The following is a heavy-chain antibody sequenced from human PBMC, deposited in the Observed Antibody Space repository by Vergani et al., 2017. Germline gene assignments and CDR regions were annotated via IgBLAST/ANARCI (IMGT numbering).Heavy chain of an antibody. CDR2: ISYDGSMT. V-gene: IGHV3-30*18. J-gene: IGHJ4*02. D-gene: IGHD6-13*01. CDR1: GFTFSSYG. Sequence: QVQLVESGGGVVQPGRSLRLSCAASGFTFSSYGMHWVRQAPGKGLEWVAVISYDGSMTYYADSVKGRFTISRDNSKNTLYLQMNSLRAEDTAVYYCAKGWRIAAAGSFDYWGQRTLVTVSS. CDR3: AKGWRIAAAGSFDY.